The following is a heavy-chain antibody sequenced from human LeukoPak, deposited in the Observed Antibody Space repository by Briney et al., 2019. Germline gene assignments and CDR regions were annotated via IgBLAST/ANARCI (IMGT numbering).Heavy chain of an antibody. V-gene: IGHV3-64*01. Sequence: PGGPLRLSCAASGFTFSSYAMHWVRQAPGKGLEYVSAISSNGGSTYYANSVKGRFTISRDNSKNTLYLQMGSLRAEDMAVYYCARGDSSGYFSSSLDYWGQGTLVTVSS. CDR1: GFTFSSYA. CDR2: ISSNGGST. CDR3: ARGDSSGYFSSSLDY. J-gene: IGHJ4*02. D-gene: IGHD3-22*01.